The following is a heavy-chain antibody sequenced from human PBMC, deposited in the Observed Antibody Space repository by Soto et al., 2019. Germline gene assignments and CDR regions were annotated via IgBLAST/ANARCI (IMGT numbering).Heavy chain of an antibody. CDR1: GGSISSSSYY. Sequence: SETLSLTCTVSGGSISSSSYYWGWIRQPPGKGLEWIGSIYYSGSTYYNPSLKSRVTISGDTSKNQFSLKLSSVTAADTAVYYCARHAMTTVTVFDYWGQGTLVTVSS. CDR3: ARHAMTTVTVFDY. CDR2: IYYSGST. J-gene: IGHJ4*02. D-gene: IGHD4-17*01. V-gene: IGHV4-39*01.